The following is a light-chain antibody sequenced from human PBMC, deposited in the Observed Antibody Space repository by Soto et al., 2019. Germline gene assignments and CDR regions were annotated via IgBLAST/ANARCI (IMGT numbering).Light chain of an antibody. V-gene: IGKV1-6*01. J-gene: IGKJ1*01. CDR3: LQDYNYPRT. CDR2: AAS. CDR1: QAIRND. Sequence: AIQMTQSPSSLSASVGDRVTITCRASQAIRNDLGWYQQKPGKAPKLLVYAASSLQSGVPSRFSGSGSGTDFTLTISSLQPEDFATYYCLQDYNYPRTFGQGTKVDI.